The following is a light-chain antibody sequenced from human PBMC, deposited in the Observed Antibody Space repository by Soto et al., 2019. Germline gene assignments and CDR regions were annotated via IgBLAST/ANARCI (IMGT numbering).Light chain of an antibody. V-gene: IGKV1-33*01. Sequence: DIQLTQSPSSLSASVGDRVTITCQASQDIMHYLNWYQQRPGKAPKLLIYDGSNLETGVPMRFSGSGSGTDFPLTISSLQPEDLGTYYCQQYDNPVTFGGGTKVEMK. J-gene: IGKJ4*01. CDR2: DGS. CDR3: QQYDNPVT. CDR1: QDIMHY.